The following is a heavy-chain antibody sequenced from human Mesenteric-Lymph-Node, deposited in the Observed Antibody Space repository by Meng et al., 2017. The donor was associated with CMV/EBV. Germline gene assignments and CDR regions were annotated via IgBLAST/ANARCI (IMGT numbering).Heavy chain of an antibody. CDR2: IYPGESRI. Sequence: ESLKISCKGSGYSFSSYWIGWVRHMPGKGLEWLGIIYPGESRIRYSPSFEGQVTISVDKSISTAFLQWSSLKASDTAIYFCARNSHCSSSRCYDQAFDYWGQGTLVTVSS. CDR3: ARNSHCSSSRCYDQAFDY. D-gene: IGHD2-2*01. J-gene: IGHJ4*02. CDR1: GYSFSSYW. V-gene: IGHV5-51*01.